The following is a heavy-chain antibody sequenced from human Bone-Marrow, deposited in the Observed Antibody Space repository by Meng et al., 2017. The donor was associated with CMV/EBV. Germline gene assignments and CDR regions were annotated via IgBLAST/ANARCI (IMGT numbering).Heavy chain of an antibody. CDR1: GFTLSSYA. V-gene: IGHV3-30-3*01. Sequence: GESLKISCAASGFTLSSYAMHWVRQAPGKGLEWVAVISYDGSNKYYADSVKGRFTISRDNSKNTLYLQMNSLRAEDTAVYYCARNQYYDFWSGSKYYYYGMDVWGQGTTVTVSS. CDR2: ISYDGSNK. J-gene: IGHJ6*02. D-gene: IGHD3-3*01. CDR3: ARNQYYDFWSGSKYYYYGMDV.